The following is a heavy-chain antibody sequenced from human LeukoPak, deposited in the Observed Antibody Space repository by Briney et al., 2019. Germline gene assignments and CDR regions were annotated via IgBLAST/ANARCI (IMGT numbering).Heavy chain of an antibody. CDR1: GGSIRSGGYF. V-gene: IGHV4-31*03. CDR2: IYYSGST. D-gene: IGHD4-11*01. CDR3: ARDRGATTDFDY. J-gene: IGHJ4*02. Sequence: TSETLSLTCTVSGGSIRSGGYFWSWIRQHPGKGLEWIGYIYYSGSTYYNPSLKSRVTISLDTSKNQFSLKLTSVTAADTAVYYCARDRGATTDFDYWGQGTLVTVSS.